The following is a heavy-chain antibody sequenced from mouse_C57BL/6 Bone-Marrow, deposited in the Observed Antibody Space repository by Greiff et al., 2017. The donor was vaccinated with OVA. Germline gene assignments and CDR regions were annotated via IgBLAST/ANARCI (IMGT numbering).Heavy chain of an antibody. V-gene: IGHV1-26*01. J-gene: IGHJ3*01. CDR2: INPNNGGT. Sequence: VQLKQSGPELVKPGASVKISCKASGYTFTDYYMNWVKQSHGKSLEWIGDINPNNGGTSYNQKFKGKATLTVDKSSSTAYMELRSLTSEDSAVYYCARYGEDGNPFAYWGQGTLVTVSA. D-gene: IGHD2-1*01. CDR3: ARYGEDGNPFAY. CDR1: GYTFTDYY.